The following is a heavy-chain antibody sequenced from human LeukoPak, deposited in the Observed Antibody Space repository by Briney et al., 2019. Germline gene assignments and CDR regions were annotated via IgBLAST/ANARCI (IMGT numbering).Heavy chain of an antibody. CDR3: ARDYESYDFWSGYYIYYYYGMDV. Sequence: ASVKVSCKASGYTFTSYGISWVRQAPGQGLEWMGWISAYNGNTNYAQKLQGRVTMTTDTSTSTAYMELRSLRSDDTAVYYCARDYESYDFWSGYYIYYYYGMDVWGQGTTVTVSS. D-gene: IGHD3-3*01. CDR1: GYTFTSYG. CDR2: ISAYNGNT. V-gene: IGHV1-18*01. J-gene: IGHJ6*02.